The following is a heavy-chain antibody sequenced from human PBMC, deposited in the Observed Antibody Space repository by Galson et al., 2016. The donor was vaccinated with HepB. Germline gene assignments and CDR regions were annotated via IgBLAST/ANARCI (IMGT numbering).Heavy chain of an antibody. V-gene: IGHV3-7*03. J-gene: IGHJ4*02. D-gene: IGHD6-19*01. CDR2: IKQDGSET. Sequence: SLRLSCAASGVTFSSYWMNWVRQAPGKGLEWVAIIKQDGSETYYVDSVKGRFTISRDNAKNSLYLQMNSLRAEDTALYYCATGWYIDSWGQGTLVTVSS. CDR3: ATGWYIDS. CDR1: GVTFSSYW.